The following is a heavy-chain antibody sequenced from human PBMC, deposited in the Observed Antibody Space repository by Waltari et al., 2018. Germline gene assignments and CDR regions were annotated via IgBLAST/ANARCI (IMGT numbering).Heavy chain of an antibody. Sequence: QLQLQESGPGLVKPSETLSLPCTFSGGSISGGNQFWDWIRQPPGGGLEWIGRISGSGSTRYNPSLRSRVTISVDTSKKDQFSLRLSSVTAADTAVYYCTREEGGATDYWGQGTLVTVSS. CDR1: GGSISGGNQF. J-gene: IGHJ4*02. CDR2: ISGSGST. D-gene: IGHD1-26*01. V-gene: IGHV4-39*02. CDR3: TREEGGATDY.